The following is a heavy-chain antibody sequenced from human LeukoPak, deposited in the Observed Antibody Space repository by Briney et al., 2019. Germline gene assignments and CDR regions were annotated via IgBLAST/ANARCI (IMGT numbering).Heavy chain of an antibody. Sequence: SETLSLTCAVYGGSFSGYYWSWIRQPPGKGLEWIGEINHSGSTNYNPSLKSRVTISVGTSENQFSLKLSSVTAADTAVYYCARRDSSSWYGGWFDPWGQGTLVTVSS. CDR2: INHSGST. V-gene: IGHV4-34*01. CDR1: GGSFSGYY. J-gene: IGHJ5*02. CDR3: ARRDSSSWYGGWFDP. D-gene: IGHD6-13*01.